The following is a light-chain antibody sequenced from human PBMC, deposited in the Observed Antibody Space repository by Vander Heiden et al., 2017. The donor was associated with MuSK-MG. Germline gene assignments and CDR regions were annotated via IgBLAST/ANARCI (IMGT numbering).Light chain of an antibody. CDR2: DAS. J-gene: IGKJ4*01. V-gene: IGKV1-33*01. Sequence: HMPQSPSSLSASVGDRVTITCQASQHISNYLNWYQQKPGKAPKLLIYDASNLEIGVPSGFSGSGSGTDFTLTVSNLRPEDIATYYCQQYENTRHTFGGGTKVEIK. CDR1: QHISNY. CDR3: QQYENTRHT.